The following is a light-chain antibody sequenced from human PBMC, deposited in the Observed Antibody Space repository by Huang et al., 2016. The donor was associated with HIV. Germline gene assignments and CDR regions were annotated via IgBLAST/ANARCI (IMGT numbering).Light chain of an antibody. J-gene: IGKJ1*01. CDR3: QKYDSAPRT. V-gene: IGKV1-27*01. Sequence: MTQSPPSLSASIGDRVTLTCRASRDISTFLAWYQQKPGKPPRPPIYASSILHSGVPTRFSGGGSGTNFTLTVSSLQPEDVANYYCQKYDSAPRTCGEGTKLEL. CDR1: RDISTF. CDR2: ASS.